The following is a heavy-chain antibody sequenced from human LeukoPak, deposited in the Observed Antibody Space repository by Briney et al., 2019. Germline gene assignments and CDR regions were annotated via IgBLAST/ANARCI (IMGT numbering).Heavy chain of an antibody. J-gene: IGHJ4*02. CDR3: TTDPRD. V-gene: IGHV3-15*01. CDR2: VKTKPDGGTA. CDR1: GFTFSRTW. Sequence: GGSLRLSCAASGFTFSRTWMSWVRQAPGKGLEWVGRVKTKPDGGTADYAAPLKGRFTISRDDSKDTLYLQINSLKPEDTAMYYCTTDPRDWGQGTLVTVSS.